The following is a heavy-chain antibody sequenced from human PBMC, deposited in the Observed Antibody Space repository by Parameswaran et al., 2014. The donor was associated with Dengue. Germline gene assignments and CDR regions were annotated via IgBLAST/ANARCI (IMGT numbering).Heavy chain of an antibody. D-gene: IGHD3-22*01. V-gene: IGHV1-18*01. CDR2: ISAYNGNT. Sequence: WVRQAPGQGLEWMGWISAYNGNTNYAQKLQGRVTMTTDTSTSTAYMELRSLRSDDTAVYYCARGGGDSSGHNWFDPWGQGTLVTVSS. J-gene: IGHJ5*02. CDR3: ARGGGDSSGHNWFDP.